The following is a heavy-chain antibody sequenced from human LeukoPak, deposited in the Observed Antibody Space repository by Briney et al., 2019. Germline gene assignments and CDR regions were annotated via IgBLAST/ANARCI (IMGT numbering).Heavy chain of an antibody. D-gene: IGHD1-26*01. V-gene: IGHV4-31*03. CDR2: IYYSGST. Sequence: PSETLSLTCTVSGGSISGDYWSWIRQHPGKGLEWIGYIYYSGSTYYNPSLKSRVTISVDTSKNQFSLKLSSVTAADTAVYYCARAGSYYRNLGYWGQGTLVTVSS. CDR1: GGSISGDY. CDR3: ARAGSYYRNLGY. J-gene: IGHJ4*02.